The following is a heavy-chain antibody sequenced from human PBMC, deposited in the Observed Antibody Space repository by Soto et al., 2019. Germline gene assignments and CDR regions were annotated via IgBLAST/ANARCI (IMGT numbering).Heavy chain of an antibody. D-gene: IGHD1-1*01. J-gene: IGHJ5*02. V-gene: IGHV4-4*07. CDR3: VRDATKTLREWFDP. CDR1: GASISGFY. Sequence: SETLSLTCTVSGASISGFYCSWIRKSAWKGLEWIGRIYATGTTDYNPSLKSRVMMSVDTSKKQFSLKLRSVTAAETAVYYCVRDATKTLREWFDPWGQGIPVTVSS. CDR2: IYATGTT.